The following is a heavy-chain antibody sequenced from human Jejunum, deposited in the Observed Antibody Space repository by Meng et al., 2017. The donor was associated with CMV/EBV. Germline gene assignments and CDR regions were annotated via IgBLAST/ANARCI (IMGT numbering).Heavy chain of an antibody. CDR2: IRYDGSNK. D-gene: IGHD6-19*01. CDR1: TFSDYS. J-gene: IGHJ6*02. Sequence: TFSDYSINWVRQAPGKGLEWVAFIRYDGSNKYYADSVKGRFTISRDNSKNTLYLQMSSLRVEDTAVYYCAKSIAVAGNYYYGMDVWGQGTTVTVSS. V-gene: IGHV3-30*02. CDR3: AKSIAVAGNYYYGMDV.